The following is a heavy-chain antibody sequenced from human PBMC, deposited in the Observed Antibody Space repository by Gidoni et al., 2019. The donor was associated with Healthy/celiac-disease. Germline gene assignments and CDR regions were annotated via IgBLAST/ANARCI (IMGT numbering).Heavy chain of an antibody. Sequence: QVQLVESGGGVVQPGRSLRLSCAESGFTFSSYGMHWVRQAPGKGLEWVAVIGYDGSNKYYADSVKGRFTISRDNSKNTLYLQMNSLRAEDTAVYYCARGGVAGTVDYWGQGTLVTVSS. D-gene: IGHD6-19*01. CDR2: IGYDGSNK. CDR3: ARGGVAGTVDY. J-gene: IGHJ4*02. CDR1: GFTFSSYG. V-gene: IGHV3-33*01.